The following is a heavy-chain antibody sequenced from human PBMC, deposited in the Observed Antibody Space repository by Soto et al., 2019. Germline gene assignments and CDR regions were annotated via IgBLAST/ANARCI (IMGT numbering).Heavy chain of an antibody. CDR1: GFTFSSYS. CDR3: ARRPVPLYCSGGSCPDDAFDI. V-gene: IGHV3-48*01. Sequence: EVQLVESGGGLVQPGGSLRLSCAASGFTFSSYSMNWVRQAPGKGLEWVSYISSSSSTIYYADSVKGRFTISRDNAKNELYLQMNGLRAEYTAVYYCARRPVPLYCSGGSCPDDAFDIWGQGTMVIVSS. J-gene: IGHJ3*02. CDR2: ISSSSSTI. D-gene: IGHD2-15*01.